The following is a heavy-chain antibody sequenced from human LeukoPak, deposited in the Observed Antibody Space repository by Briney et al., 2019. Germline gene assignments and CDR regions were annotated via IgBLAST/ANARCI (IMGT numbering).Heavy chain of an antibody. Sequence: GGSLRLSCAASGFTFSSYAMHWVRQAPGKGLEWVAVISYDGSNKYYADSVKGRFTISRDNSKNTLYLQMNSLRAEDTSLYYCARVGSLWFGELPVDYWGQGTLVTVSS. J-gene: IGHJ4*02. CDR3: ARVGSLWFGELPVDY. CDR1: GFTFSSYA. V-gene: IGHV3-30*04. D-gene: IGHD3-10*01. CDR2: ISYDGSNK.